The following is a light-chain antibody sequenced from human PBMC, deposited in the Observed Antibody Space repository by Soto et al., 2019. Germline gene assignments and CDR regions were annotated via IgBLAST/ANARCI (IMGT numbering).Light chain of an antibody. CDR2: EVS. CDR3: SSYTSNNTVI. V-gene: IGLV2-14*01. CDR1: SSDVGGYNY. J-gene: IGLJ2*01. Sequence: QSVLTQPASVSGSPGQSITISCTGTSSDVGGYNYVSWYQQHPGKAPKLMICEVSNRPSGVSNRFSGSKSGNTASLTISGLQAEDEADYYCSSYTSNNTVIFGGGTQLTVL.